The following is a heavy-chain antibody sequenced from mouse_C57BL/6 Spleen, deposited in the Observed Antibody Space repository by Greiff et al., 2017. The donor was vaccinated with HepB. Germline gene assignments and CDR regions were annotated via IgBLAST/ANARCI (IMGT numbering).Heavy chain of an antibody. D-gene: IGHD1-1*01. V-gene: IGHV14-4*01. J-gene: IGHJ1*03. CDR1: GFNIKDDY. CDR2: IDPENGDT. CDR3: TGGSSPYWYFAV. Sequence: VQLQQSGAELVRPGASVKLSCTASGFNIKDDYMHWVKQRPEQGLEWIGWIDPENGDTEYASKFQGKATITADTSSNTAYLQLSSLTSEDTAVYYCTGGSSPYWYFAVSRTGTTVTVSS.